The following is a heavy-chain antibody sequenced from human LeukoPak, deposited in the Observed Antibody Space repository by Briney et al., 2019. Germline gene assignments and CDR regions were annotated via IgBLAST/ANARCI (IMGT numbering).Heavy chain of an antibody. Sequence: ASVKVSCKASGYTFSDYYMHWVRQAPGQGLEWMGWIDPTSGGTKYAQKFQGRVTMTRDTSISTVYMELSRLRSDDTAVFYCAREYYVGSGHKHSFDIWGQGTMVTVSS. CDR2: IDPTSGGT. J-gene: IGHJ3*02. V-gene: IGHV1-2*02. D-gene: IGHD3-22*01. CDR3: AREYYVGSGHKHSFDI. CDR1: GYTFSDYY.